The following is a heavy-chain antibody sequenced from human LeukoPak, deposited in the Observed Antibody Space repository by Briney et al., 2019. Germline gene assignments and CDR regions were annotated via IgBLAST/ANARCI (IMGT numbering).Heavy chain of an antibody. Sequence: PSETLSLTCTVSGGSISSYYWSWLRQPPGKGLEWVGYIYYSGSTNYNPSLKSRVTISVDTSKNQFSLKLSSVTAADTAVYYCARARGYSYVSTFDYWGQGTLVTVSS. CDR2: IYYSGST. CDR1: GGSISSYY. J-gene: IGHJ4*02. CDR3: ARARGYSYVSTFDY. V-gene: IGHV4-59*01. D-gene: IGHD5-18*01.